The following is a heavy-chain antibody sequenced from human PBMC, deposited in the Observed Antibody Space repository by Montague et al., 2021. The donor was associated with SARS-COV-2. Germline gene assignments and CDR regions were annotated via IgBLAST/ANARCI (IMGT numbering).Heavy chain of an antibody. CDR3: AIDHVVQFDAFDI. Sequence: SLRLSCAASGFTFSSYAMHWVRQAAGKGLEWVAVISFDGSITYYADFVKGRFTIYRDNYKKTLYLKMNSLRAEDTVVYYCAIDHVVQFDAFDIWGQGTMVTVSS. D-gene: IGHD2-21*01. V-gene: IGHV3-30*04. J-gene: IGHJ3*02. CDR1: GFTFSSYA. CDR2: ISFDGSIT.